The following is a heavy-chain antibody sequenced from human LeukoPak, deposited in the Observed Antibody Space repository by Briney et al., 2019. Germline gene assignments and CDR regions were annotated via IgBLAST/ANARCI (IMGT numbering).Heavy chain of an antibody. D-gene: IGHD7-27*01. V-gene: IGHV3-30*03. CDR1: GFTFSSYA. Sequence: GGSLRLSCAASGFTFSSYAMSWVRQAPGKGLEWVAFIAYDGSYKYYADSVKGRFTISRDNSRNTLYLQMNSLRVEDTAVYFCARGGNWAPDNWGQGTLVSVSS. J-gene: IGHJ4*02. CDR3: ARGGNWAPDN. CDR2: IAYDGSYK.